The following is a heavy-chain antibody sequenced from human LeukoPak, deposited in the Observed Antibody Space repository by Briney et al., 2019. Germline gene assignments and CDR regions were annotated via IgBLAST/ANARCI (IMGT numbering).Heavy chain of an antibody. V-gene: IGHV3-20*04. D-gene: IGHD3-22*01. CDR1: GFSFDDYG. J-gene: IGHJ3*02. CDR2: IYSNGDST. CDR3: ARGYYYDSSPTWRAFRI. Sequence: GGSLSLSCAASGFSFDDYGMGWVRQPPGKGLEWVSGIYSNGDSTGYAASVNGRSTTSRDNAKNSLYLQINSLRADDTALYYCARGYYYDSSPTWRAFRIWGQGTMVTVSS.